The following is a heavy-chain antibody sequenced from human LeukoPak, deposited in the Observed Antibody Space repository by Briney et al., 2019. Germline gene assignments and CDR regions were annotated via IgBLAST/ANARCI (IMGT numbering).Heavy chain of an antibody. J-gene: IGHJ5*02. CDR2: IYYSGST. Sequence: PSETLSLTCTVSGGSISSSSYYWGWIRQPPGKGLEWIGGIYYSGSTYYNPSLKSRVTISVDTSKNQFSLKLSSVTAADTAVYYCARDFYLNWFDPWGQGTLVTVSS. CDR3: ARDFYLNWFDP. V-gene: IGHV4-39*07. D-gene: IGHD2/OR15-2a*01. CDR1: GGSISSSSYY.